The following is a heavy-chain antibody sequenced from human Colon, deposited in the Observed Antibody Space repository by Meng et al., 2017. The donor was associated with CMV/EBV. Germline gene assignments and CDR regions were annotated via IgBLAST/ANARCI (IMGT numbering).Heavy chain of an antibody. D-gene: IGHD3-3*01. CDR3: ARDWLGFKVWFGP. Sequence: ASAYTFTDYYIPWVRQAPGQGLEWMGWINPNSGGTNYAQKFEGRVTMTRDTSISTAYMEMRRLTSDDTAVYYCARDWLGFKVWFGPWGQGTLVTVSS. J-gene: IGHJ5*02. CDR1: AYTFTDYY. V-gene: IGHV1-2*02. CDR2: INPNSGGT.